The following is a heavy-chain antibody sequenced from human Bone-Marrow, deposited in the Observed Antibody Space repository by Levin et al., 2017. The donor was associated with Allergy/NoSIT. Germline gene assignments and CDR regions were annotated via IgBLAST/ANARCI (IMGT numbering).Heavy chain of an antibody. J-gene: IGHJ4*02. CDR2: ISGSGGST. CDR3: AKTHADSSGWFHHEPYYFDY. D-gene: IGHD6-19*01. CDR1: GFTFSSYA. Sequence: QAGGSLRLSCAASGFTFSSYAMSWVRQAPGKGLEWVSAISGSGGSTYYADSVKGRFTISRDNSKNTLYLQMNSLRAEDTAVYYCAKTHADSSGWFHHEPYYFDYWGQGTLVTVSS. V-gene: IGHV3-23*01.